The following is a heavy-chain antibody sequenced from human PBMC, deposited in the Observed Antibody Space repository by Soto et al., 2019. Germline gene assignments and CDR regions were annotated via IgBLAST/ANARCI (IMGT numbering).Heavy chain of an antibody. J-gene: IGHJ4*02. CDR1: GYTFTSYY. V-gene: IGHV1-46*01. D-gene: IGHD6-6*01. CDR3: ARDRGQLGPQYYFAY. CDR2: INPSGGST. Sequence: QVQLVQSGAEVKKPGASVKGSCKASGYTFTSYYMHWGRRAPGQAVEWMGIINPSGGSTSYAQKFKGRVTMTRDTSTSTVYMELSSLRSEDTAVYYCARDRGQLGPQYYFAYWGQGTLVTVS.